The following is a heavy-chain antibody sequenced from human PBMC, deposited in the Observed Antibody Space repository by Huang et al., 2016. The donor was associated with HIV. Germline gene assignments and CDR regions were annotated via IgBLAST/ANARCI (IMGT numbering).Heavy chain of an antibody. D-gene: IGHD6-13*01. Sequence: EEQLVESGGGLVQPGGSLRFSCAASGLSFSSCNMNWVRQAPGKGLEWLSYISETGSVITYADSVKGRFTVSRDNAKNSLYLQMDSLRAEDTAVYYCARGYSSSWLYNWGQGTLVTVSS. CDR3: ARGYSSSWLYN. CDR2: ISETGSVI. V-gene: IGHV3-48*01. CDR1: GLSFSSCN. J-gene: IGHJ4*02.